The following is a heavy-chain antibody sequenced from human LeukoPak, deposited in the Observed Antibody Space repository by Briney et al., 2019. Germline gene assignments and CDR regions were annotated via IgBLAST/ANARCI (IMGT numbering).Heavy chain of an antibody. D-gene: IGHD3-16*01. CDR3: ARGGQTY. V-gene: IGHV3-30*03. CDR2: ISYDGSNK. CDR1: GFTFSSYG. Sequence: GRSLRLSCAASGFTFSSYGMHWVRQAPGKGLEWVAVISYDGSNKYYADSVKGRFTISRDNSKNTLYLQMNSLRAEDTAVYYCARGGQTYWGQGTLVTVSS. J-gene: IGHJ4*02.